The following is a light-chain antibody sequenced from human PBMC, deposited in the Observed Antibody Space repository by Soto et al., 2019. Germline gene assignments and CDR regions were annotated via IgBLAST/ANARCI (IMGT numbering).Light chain of an antibody. J-gene: IGKJ1*01. V-gene: IGKV1-39*01. CDR3: QQRYNFPRA. CDR1: QNIDTY. CDR2: SAY. Sequence: DIQMTQSPSSLSASVGDRVTITCRASQNIDTYLNWYLQKPGQAHKLLIYSAYSLKSGVSPRFSGDGSGTAFTLTISSLQPEDFATYYCQQRYNFPRAFGQGTTV.